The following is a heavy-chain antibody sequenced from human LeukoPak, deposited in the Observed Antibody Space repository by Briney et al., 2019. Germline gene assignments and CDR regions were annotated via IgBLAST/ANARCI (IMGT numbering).Heavy chain of an antibody. J-gene: IGHJ4*02. CDR2: LSNNGST. Sequence: TSETLSLTCTVSGGSISSNNYYWGWIRQPPEKGLEWIGTLSNNGSTYYNPSLKSRLTISVDTSKNHFSLKVNSVTVADTAVYYCARQMGYCSTSSCYTSDYFDSWGQGALVTVSS. CDR3: ARQMGYCSTSSCYTSDYFDS. D-gene: IGHD2-2*01. V-gene: IGHV4-39*01. CDR1: GGSISSNNYY.